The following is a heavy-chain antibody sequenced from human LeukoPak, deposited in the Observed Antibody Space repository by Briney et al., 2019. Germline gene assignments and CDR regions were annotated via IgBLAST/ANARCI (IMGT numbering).Heavy chain of an antibody. J-gene: IGHJ4*02. Sequence: GASVKVSCKASGYTFTSYDINWVRQAPGQGLEWMGWINPNSGGTNYAQKFQGRVTMTRDTSISTAYMELSRLRSDDTAVYYCARQNTGIAAAGTSGFDYWGQGTLVTVSS. CDR2: INPNSGGT. D-gene: IGHD6-13*01. CDR3: ARQNTGIAAAGTSGFDY. V-gene: IGHV1-2*02. CDR1: GYTFTSYD.